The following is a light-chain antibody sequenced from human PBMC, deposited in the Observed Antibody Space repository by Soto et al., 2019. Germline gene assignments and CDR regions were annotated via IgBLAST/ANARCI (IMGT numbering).Light chain of an antibody. J-gene: IGLJ2*01. CDR3: QTWGTGVV. CDR1: SGHSNYA. CDR2: LNSDGSH. Sequence: QLVLTQSPSASASLGASVKLTCTLSSGHSNYAIAWHQQQPEKGPRYLMKLNSDGSHSKGDGLPDRFSGSSSGAERYLTISSLQSEDEADYYCQTWGTGVVFGGGTKLTVL. V-gene: IGLV4-69*01.